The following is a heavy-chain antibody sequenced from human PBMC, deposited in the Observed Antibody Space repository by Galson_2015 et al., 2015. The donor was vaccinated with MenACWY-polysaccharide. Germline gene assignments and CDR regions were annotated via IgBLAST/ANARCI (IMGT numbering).Heavy chain of an antibody. V-gene: IGHV3-23*01. J-gene: IGHJ4*02. D-gene: IGHD2-2*03. CDR3: ATWITAHFDF. Sequence: SLRLSCAASGFIFYNYAMSWVRQAPGKGLEWVSTIDYKDGVRTHYADSGTGRITISRDKSKNTVYLQIDSLRADDTAVYYCATWITAHFDFWGQGTPVTVSS. CDR2: IDYKDGVRT. CDR1: GFIFYNYA.